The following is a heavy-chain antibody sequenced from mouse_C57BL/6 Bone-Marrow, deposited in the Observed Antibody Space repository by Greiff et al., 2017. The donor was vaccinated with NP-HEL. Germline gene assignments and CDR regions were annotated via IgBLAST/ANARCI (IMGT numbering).Heavy chain of an antibody. D-gene: IGHD2-3*01. J-gene: IGHJ4*01. V-gene: IGHV1-39*01. CDR2: INPNSGTT. Sequence: VQLQQSGPELVKPGASVKISCKASGYSFTDYNMNWVKQSNGKSLEWIGVINPNSGTTSYNQKFKGKATLTVDQSSSTAYMQLNSLTSEDSAVYYCAIGYDGAYYAMDYWGQGTSVTVSS. CDR1: GYSFTDYN. CDR3: AIGYDGAYYAMDY.